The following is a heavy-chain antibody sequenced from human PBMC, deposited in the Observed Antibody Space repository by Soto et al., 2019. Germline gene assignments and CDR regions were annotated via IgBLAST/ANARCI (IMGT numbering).Heavy chain of an antibody. CDR1: GYTFTGYY. CDR2: INPNSGGT. CDR3: ARDRVDRYVMDV. V-gene: IGHV1-2*02. D-gene: IGHD5-12*01. J-gene: IGHJ6*02. Sequence: QVQLVQSGAEVKKPGASVKVSCKASGYTFTGYYMHWVRQAPGQGLEWMGWINPNSGGTNYAQKFQGRVTMTRDTYISTADMELSRLRSDDTAVYYFARDRVDRYVMDVWGQGTTVTVSS.